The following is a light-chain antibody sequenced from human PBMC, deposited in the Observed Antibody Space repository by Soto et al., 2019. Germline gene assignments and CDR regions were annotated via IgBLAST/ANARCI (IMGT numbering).Light chain of an antibody. CDR2: DAS. J-gene: IGKJ4*01. Sequence: EIVLTQSPATLSLSPGERATLSCRASQSVSSYLAWYQQKPGQAPRLLIYDASNRATGIPGRFSGSGSGTDFTLTISSLEPEDFAVYYRQQRSNWPPLTFGGGTKVEIK. CDR1: QSVSSY. V-gene: IGKV3-11*01. CDR3: QQRSNWPPLT.